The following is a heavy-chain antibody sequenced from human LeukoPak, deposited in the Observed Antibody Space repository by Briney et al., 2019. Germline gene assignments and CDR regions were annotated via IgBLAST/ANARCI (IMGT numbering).Heavy chain of an antibody. V-gene: IGHV1-2*02. CDR2: INPNSGST. Sequence: GASVTVSCTASGYTFTGYYMHWVRQAPGQGLEWMGWINPNSGSTNYAQTLQGRVTITSDTSISTAYMELSRLRSDDTAVYYCARHSMVRKNWFDRWGQGTLVTVSS. CDR1: GYTFTGYY. CDR3: ARHSMVRKNWFDR. D-gene: IGHD3-10*01. J-gene: IGHJ5*02.